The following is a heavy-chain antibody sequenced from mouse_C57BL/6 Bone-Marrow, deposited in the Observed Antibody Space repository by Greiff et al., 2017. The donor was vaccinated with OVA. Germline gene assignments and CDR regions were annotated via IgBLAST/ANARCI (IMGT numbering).Heavy chain of an antibody. Sequence: QVQLQQPGAELVMPGASVKLSCKASGYTFTSYWMHWVKQRPGQGLEWIGEIDPSDSYTNYNQTFKGTSTLTVDKSSSTAYMQLSSLTSEDSAVYYCARWGYYDNYVFAYWGQGTLVTVSA. CDR1: GYTFTSYW. CDR2: IDPSDSYT. J-gene: IGHJ3*01. V-gene: IGHV1-69*01. CDR3: ARWGYYDNYVFAY. D-gene: IGHD2-1*01.